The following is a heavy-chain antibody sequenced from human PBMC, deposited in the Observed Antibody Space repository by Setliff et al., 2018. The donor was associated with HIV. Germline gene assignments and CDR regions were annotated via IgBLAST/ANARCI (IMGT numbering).Heavy chain of an antibody. Sequence: PGGSLRLSCAASGFTFGDYAMSWVRQAPGKGLEWVSAISGSGGSTYYADSVKGRFIISRDNSKNTLYLQMNSLRAQDTAIYYCAKDPRGSMVRGLINYFDPWGQGTLVTVSS. CDR2: ISGSGGST. CDR3: AKDPRGSMVRGLINYFDP. D-gene: IGHD3-10*01. CDR1: GFTFGDYA. V-gene: IGHV3-23*01. J-gene: IGHJ5*02.